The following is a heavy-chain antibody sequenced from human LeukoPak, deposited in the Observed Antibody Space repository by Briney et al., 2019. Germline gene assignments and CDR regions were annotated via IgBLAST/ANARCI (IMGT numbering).Heavy chain of an antibody. CDR3: ARTLSWFDP. CDR2: INHSGSP. CDR1: GGSFSAYY. Sequence: KSSETLSLTCAVYGGSFSAYYWSWIRQPPGKGLEWIGEINHSGSPNYNPSLKSRVTIPVDTSKNQFSLRLSSVTAADTAVYYCARTLSWFDPWGQGTLVTVSS. J-gene: IGHJ5*02. D-gene: IGHD2-2*01. V-gene: IGHV4-34*01.